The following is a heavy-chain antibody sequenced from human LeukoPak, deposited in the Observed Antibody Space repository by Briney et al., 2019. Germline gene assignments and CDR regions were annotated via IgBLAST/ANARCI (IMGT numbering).Heavy chain of an antibody. V-gene: IGHV1-8*03. D-gene: IGHD2-15*01. Sequence: GASVKVSCKASGYTFTSYDINWVRQATGQGLEWMGWMNPNSGNTGYAQKFQGRVTITRNTSISTAYMELSSLRSEDTAVYYCARAARGYCSGGSCYPSGPFYWGQGTLVTVSS. J-gene: IGHJ4*02. CDR2: MNPNSGNT. CDR1: GYTFTSYD. CDR3: ARAARGYCSGGSCYPSGPFY.